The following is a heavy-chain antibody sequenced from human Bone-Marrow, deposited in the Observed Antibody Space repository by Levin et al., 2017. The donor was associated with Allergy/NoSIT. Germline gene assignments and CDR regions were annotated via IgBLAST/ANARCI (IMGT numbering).Heavy chain of an antibody. CDR3: ATGSGSTYYFDY. V-gene: IGHV3-15*01. Sequence: PGGSLRLSCAASGFTFSNAWMSWVRQAPGKGLEWIGRLKSKTGGGTTDYAAPVKGRFTISRDDSKNTLFLQMNSLKTEDTAVYYCATGSGSTYYFDYWGQGTLVTVSS. CDR1: GFTFSNAW. J-gene: IGHJ4*02. D-gene: IGHD3-10*01. CDR2: LKSKTGGGTT.